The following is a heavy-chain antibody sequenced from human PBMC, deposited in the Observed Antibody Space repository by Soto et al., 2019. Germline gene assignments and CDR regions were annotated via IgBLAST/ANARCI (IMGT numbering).Heavy chain of an antibody. J-gene: IGHJ5*02. Sequence: QVQLVQSGAEVKDPGASVRVSCKASGYTFINFDISWVRQAAGQGLEWLVWMNPGSGKTGYASKFQSRVARTRDASTGTSHLELSSLTSDDTAVYYCARMASAGTLNWFDPSGQGTLVTVSS. CDR1: GYTFINFD. D-gene: IGHD6-13*01. CDR2: MNPGSGKT. V-gene: IGHV1-8*02. CDR3: ARMASAGTLNWFDP.